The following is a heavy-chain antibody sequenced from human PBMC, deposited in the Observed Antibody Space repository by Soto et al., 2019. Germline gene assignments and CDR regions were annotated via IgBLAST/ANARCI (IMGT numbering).Heavy chain of an antibody. CDR3: ATCSSSSCYGRITVFGVVSSSYDY. CDR2: IRGSGGGT. J-gene: IGHJ4*02. D-gene: IGHD2-2*01. V-gene: IGHV3-23*01. CDR1: GFTFSSSA. Sequence: GGSLRLSCAASGFTFSSSAMSWVRQAPGKGLEWVSTIRGSGGGTYYADSMKGRFTISRDNSKNTLYLQMNSLRAEDTAVYYCATCSSSSCYGRITVFGVVSSSYDYWGQGTLVTVSS.